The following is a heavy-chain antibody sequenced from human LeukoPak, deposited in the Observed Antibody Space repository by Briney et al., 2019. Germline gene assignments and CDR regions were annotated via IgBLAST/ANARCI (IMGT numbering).Heavy chain of an antibody. CDR1: GYTFTGYY. D-gene: IGHD1-26*01. CDR3: ARERGGGSYGYYYYYMDV. Sequence: ASVKVSCKASGYTFTGYYMHWVRQAPGQGLEWMGWINPNSGGTNYAQKFQGRVTMTRDTSISTAYMELSRRRSDDTAVYYCARERGGGSYGYYYYYMDVWGKGTTVTVSS. V-gene: IGHV1-2*02. J-gene: IGHJ6*03. CDR2: INPNSGGT.